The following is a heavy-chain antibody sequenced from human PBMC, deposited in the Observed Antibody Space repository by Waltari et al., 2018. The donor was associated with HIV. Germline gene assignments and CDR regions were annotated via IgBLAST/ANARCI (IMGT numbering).Heavy chain of an antibody. CDR3: AKESFAATGPLEW. D-gene: IGHD2-8*02. CDR2: ISASDNST. CDR1: GFTLDTTG. V-gene: IGHV3-23*01. J-gene: IGHJ4*02. Sequence: EVQLMESGGGLVQPGGSLRVSCVVSGFTLDTTGMTCVRQIPGRGLEWVSSISASDNSTHYGDSVKGRFTISRDISKSAVFLQMDNLRGDDTATYYCAKESFAATGPLEWWGQGVLVTV.